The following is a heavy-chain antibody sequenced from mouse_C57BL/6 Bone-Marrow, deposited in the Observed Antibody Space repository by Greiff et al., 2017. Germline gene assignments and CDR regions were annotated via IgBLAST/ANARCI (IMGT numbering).Heavy chain of an antibody. CDR2: IYWDDAK. CDR1: GFSLSTSGMG. CDR3: ARRGHGSSWNWYFDV. J-gene: IGHJ1*03. D-gene: IGHD1-1*01. Sequence: QVTLKVSGPGILQSSQTLSLTCSFSGFSLSTSGMGVSWIRQPSGKGLEWLAHIYWDDAKRYNPSLKSRLTISKDTSRNQVFLTITSVDTADTATDYCARRGHGSSWNWYFDVWGTGTTVTVSS. V-gene: IGHV8-12*01.